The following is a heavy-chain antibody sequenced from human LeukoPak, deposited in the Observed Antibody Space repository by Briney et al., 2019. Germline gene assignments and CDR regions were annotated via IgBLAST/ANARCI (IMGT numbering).Heavy chain of an antibody. CDR2: ISAYNGNT. V-gene: IGHV1-18*01. D-gene: IGHD1-7*01. CDR3: ARDRLTGTTILYYYYGMDV. CDR1: GGTFSSYA. J-gene: IGHJ6*02. Sequence: ASVKVSCKASGGTFSSYAISWVRQAPGQGLEWMGWISAYNGNTNYAQKLQGRVTMTTDTSTSTAYMELRSLRSDDTAVYYCARDRLTGTTILYYYYGMDVWGQGTTVTVSS.